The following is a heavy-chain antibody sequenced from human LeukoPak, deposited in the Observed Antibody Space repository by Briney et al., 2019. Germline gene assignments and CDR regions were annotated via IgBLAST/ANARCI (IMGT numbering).Heavy chain of an antibody. CDR1: GDSITSGGYS. CDR3: ARRGGDMPARGFMDV. J-gene: IGHJ6*03. CDR2: IYDSGIA. D-gene: IGHD3-16*01. V-gene: IGHV4-30-4*07. Sequence: SETLSLTCVVSGDSITSGGYSWSWIRQPPGKGLEWVGYIYDSGIAFYNPSLKSRVTMSVDTSKYHFFLNLRSVTAADTAVYYCARRGGDMPARGFMDVWGKGTTVTVSS.